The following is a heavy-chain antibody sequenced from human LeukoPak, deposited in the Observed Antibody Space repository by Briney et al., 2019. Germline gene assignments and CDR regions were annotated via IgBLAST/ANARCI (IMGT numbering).Heavy chain of an antibody. CDR2: ISSTSSTI. V-gene: IGHV3-48*04. J-gene: IGHJ4*02. CDR3: AMGGKQLRWY. Sequence: PGGSLRLSCAASGFTFSSYSMNWVRQAPGKGLEWVSYISSTSSTIYYPDSVKGRFTVSRDNAKNSLYLQMNSLRAEDTAVYYCAMGGKQLRWYWGQGTLVTVSS. CDR1: GFTFSSYS. D-gene: IGHD6-6*01.